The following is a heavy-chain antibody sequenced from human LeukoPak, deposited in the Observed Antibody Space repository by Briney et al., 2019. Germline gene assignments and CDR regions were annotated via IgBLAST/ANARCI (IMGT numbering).Heavy chain of an antibody. Sequence: SSETLSLTCTVSGGSISGGVYYWSWIRQHPLKGRDGIGYIYHSEISYYHPSLKSRLSISLDTSKNQFPLRLSSVTAAGTAVYFCARGPVRDCSNYWGQRPLVTVSS. CDR3: ARGPVRDCSNY. V-gene: IGHV4-31*03. CDR2: IYHSEIS. D-gene: IGHD4-11*01. CDR1: GGSISGGVYY. J-gene: IGHJ4*02.